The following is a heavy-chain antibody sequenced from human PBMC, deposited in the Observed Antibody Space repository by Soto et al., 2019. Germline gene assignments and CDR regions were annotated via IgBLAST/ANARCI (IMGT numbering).Heavy chain of an antibody. Sequence: PGGSLRLSCEASGFTFSGSDMHWVRQASGKGLEWVGRIRSKTKNFATEYAASVKGRFSISRDDSKNTAYLQMNSLKTEDTAVYYCARVRIARARLEYYYYGMDVWGQGTTVTVSS. D-gene: IGHD6-6*01. J-gene: IGHJ6*02. CDR1: GFTFSGSD. CDR3: ARVRIARARLEYYYYGMDV. V-gene: IGHV3-73*01. CDR2: IRSKTKNFAT.